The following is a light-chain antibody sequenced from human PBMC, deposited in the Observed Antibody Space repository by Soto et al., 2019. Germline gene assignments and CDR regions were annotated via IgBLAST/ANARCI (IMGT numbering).Light chain of an antibody. CDR1: QSISSW. CDR3: QQYNSYPYT. Sequence: DIQMTQSPSTLSASVGDRVTITCRASQSISSWLAWYQQKPGKAPKLLIYKATSLESGVPSRFSGSGSGTEFTLTISSLQPDDFATYSCQQYNSYPYTVGQGTKLDIK. V-gene: IGKV1-5*03. J-gene: IGKJ2*01. CDR2: KAT.